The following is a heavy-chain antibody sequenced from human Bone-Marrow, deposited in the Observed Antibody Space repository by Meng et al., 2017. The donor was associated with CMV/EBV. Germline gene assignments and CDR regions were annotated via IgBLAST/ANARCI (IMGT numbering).Heavy chain of an antibody. V-gene: IGHV1-2*07. CDR2: INSRSGVT. D-gene: IGHD5-18*01. J-gene: IGHJ4*01. CDR3: ARGSDRYGSSLSD. Sequence: ASVKVSCKASGYTFTGYYLHWVRQAPGQGLEWMGWINSRSGVTKYAHKFQGRVSMTRDTSMEVSRLTSDDTAVYYCARGSDRYGSSLSDWGHRTRVTVSS. CDR1: GYTFTGYY.